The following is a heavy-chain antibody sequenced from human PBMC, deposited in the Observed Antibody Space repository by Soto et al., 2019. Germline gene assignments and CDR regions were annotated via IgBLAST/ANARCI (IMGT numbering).Heavy chain of an antibody. V-gene: IGHV3-11*01. CDR3: ARDLFYDQEPGQFGH. Sequence: GGSLRLSCAASGFTFSDYYMSWIRQAPGKGLEWVSYISSSGSTIYYADSVKGRFTISRDNAKNSLYLQMNSLRAEDTAVYYCARDLFYDQEPGQFGHWGQGTLVTVSS. D-gene: IGHD2-21*01. J-gene: IGHJ4*02. CDR1: GFTFSDYY. CDR2: ISSSGSTI.